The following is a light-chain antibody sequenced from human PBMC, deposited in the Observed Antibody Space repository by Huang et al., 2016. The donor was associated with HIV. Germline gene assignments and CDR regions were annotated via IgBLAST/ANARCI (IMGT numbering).Light chain of an antibody. Sequence: ILLTQSPGTLSLSPGERATLSCRASQSVGRTSLAWYQQQPGQAPTLLIYDASRRPSGIPDRFSGSGSGTDFTLSISRLEPEDFAVYYCQQYGSSPTTFGQGTKVEI. CDR3: QQYGSSPTT. CDR2: DAS. J-gene: IGKJ1*01. V-gene: IGKV3-20*01. CDR1: QSVGRTS.